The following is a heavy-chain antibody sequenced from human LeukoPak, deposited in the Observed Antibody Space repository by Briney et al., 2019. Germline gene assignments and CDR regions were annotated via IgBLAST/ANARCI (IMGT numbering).Heavy chain of an antibody. Sequence: SETLSLTCTVSGGSISSSSYYWGWIRQPPGKGLEWIGSIYHSGNTYYNPSLKSRVTISVDTSKNQFSLKLSSVTAADTAVYYCATLPGYSSGQRGAFDIWGQGTMVTVSS. CDR1: GGSISSSSYY. D-gene: IGHD6-19*01. CDR3: ATLPGYSSGQRGAFDI. J-gene: IGHJ3*02. CDR2: IYHSGNT. V-gene: IGHV4-39*07.